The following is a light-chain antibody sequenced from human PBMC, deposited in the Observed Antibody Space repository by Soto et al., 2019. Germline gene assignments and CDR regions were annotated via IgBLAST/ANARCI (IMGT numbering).Light chain of an antibody. CDR2: GAS. V-gene: IGKV3-20*01. Sequence: ILLTQSPGTLSLSPGGRATLPRXASQNLYNNYLAWYQQTPGQAPXXLIYGASTRAAGIPDRFSGSGSGTDFTLSISRLQPEDLAVYYCQQYGNSLTFGGGTKVDI. CDR1: QNLYNNY. J-gene: IGKJ4*01. CDR3: QQYGNSLT.